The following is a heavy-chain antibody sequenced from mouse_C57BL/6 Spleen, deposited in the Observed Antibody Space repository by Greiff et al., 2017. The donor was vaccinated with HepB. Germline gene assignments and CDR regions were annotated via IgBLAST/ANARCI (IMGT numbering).Heavy chain of an antibody. J-gene: IGHJ1*03. CDR3: ARSARDYWYFDV. CDR1: GYTFTDYY. CDR2: IYPGSGNT. Sequence: VQLQESGAELVRPGASVKLSCKASGYTFTDYYINWVKQRPGQGLEWIARIYPGSGNTYYNEKFKGKATLTAEKSSSTAYMQLSSLTSEDSAVYFCARSARDYWYFDVWGTGTTVTVSS. V-gene: IGHV1-76*01.